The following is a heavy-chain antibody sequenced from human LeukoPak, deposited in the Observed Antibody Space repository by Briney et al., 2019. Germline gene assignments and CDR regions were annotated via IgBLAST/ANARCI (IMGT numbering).Heavy chain of an antibody. CDR3: AKDISGGDCPDY. J-gene: IGHJ4*02. CDR1: GFTFSSYW. Sequence: GGSLRLSCAASGFTFSSYWMSWVRQAPGKGLEWVANIKQDGSEKYYVDSVKGRFTISRDNSKNTLYLQMNSLRAEDTAVYYCAKDISGGDCPDYWGQGTLVTVSS. CDR2: IKQDGSEK. V-gene: IGHV3-7*01. D-gene: IGHD2-21*02.